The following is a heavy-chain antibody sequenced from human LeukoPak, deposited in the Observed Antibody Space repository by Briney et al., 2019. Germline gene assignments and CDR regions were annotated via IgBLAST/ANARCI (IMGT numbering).Heavy chain of an antibody. J-gene: IGHJ5*02. CDR3: ARDYVSGSFGP. Sequence: SETLSLTCTVSGGSISSSTYYWGWIRQPPGKGLEWIGSIYYSGSTYYNPSLKSRVTISVDTSKNQFSLKLSSVIAADTAVYYCARDYVSGSFGPWGQGTLVTVSS. D-gene: IGHD3-10*01. V-gene: IGHV4-39*07. CDR2: IYYSGST. CDR1: GGSISSSTYY.